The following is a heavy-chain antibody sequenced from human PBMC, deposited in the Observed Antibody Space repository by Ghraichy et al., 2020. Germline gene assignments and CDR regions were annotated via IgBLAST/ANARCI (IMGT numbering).Heavy chain of an antibody. D-gene: IGHD3-16*01. CDR3: AKDYSDYGWYFDL. CDR1: GFTFSSCG. J-gene: IGHJ2*01. CDR2: VGGTGDYT. V-gene: IGHV3-23*01. Sequence: GSLRLSCVASGFTFSSCGMNWVRQAPGKGLEWVSSVGGTGDYTYYADSVKGRFTISRDNSKNTLFLQMNSLRAEDTAVYYCAKDYSDYGWYFDLWGRGTLVTVSS.